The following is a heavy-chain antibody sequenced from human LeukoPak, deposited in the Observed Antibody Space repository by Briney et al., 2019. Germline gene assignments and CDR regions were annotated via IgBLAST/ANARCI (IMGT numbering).Heavy chain of an antibody. V-gene: IGHV4-34*01. CDR2: INHSGST. CDR1: GGSFSGYY. CDR3: ARGASGDAVDFYGSGRRYYYYYMDF. Sequence: SETLSLTCAVYGGSFSGYYWSWIRQPPGKGLEWIGEINHSGSTNYNPSLKSRVTISVDTSKNQFSLKLSSVTAADTAVYYCARGASGDAVDFYGSGRRYYYYYMDFWGKGTTVTISS. D-gene: IGHD3-10*01. J-gene: IGHJ6*03.